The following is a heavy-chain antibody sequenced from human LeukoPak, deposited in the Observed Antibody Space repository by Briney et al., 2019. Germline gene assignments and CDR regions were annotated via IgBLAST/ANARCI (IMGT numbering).Heavy chain of an antibody. J-gene: IGHJ4*02. CDR1: GGTFISYA. V-gene: IGHV1-69*05. CDR3: ARDGGSGAYPY. CDR2: IIPIFGTA. Sequence: SVKVSCKASGGTFISYAISWVRQAPGQGREWMGRIIPIFGTANYAQKFQGRVTITTDESTSTAYMELSSLRSEDTAVYYCARDGGSGAYPYWGQGTLVTVSS. D-gene: IGHD2-15*01.